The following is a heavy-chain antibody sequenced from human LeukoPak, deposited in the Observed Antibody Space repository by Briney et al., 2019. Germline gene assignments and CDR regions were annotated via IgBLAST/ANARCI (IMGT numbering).Heavy chain of an antibody. CDR2: IYYSGST. D-gene: IGHD4-23*01. Sequence: SETLSLTCTVSGGSISSHYWSWIRQPPGKGLEWIGYIYYSGSTNYNPSLKSRVTISVDTSKNQFSLKLSSVTAADTAVYYCARETTVDNGNWFDPWGQGTLVTVSS. J-gene: IGHJ5*02. V-gene: IGHV4-59*08. CDR1: GGSISSHY. CDR3: ARETTVDNGNWFDP.